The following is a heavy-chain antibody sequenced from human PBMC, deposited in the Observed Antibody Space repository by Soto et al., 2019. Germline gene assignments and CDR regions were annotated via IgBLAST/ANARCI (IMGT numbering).Heavy chain of an antibody. D-gene: IGHD5-12*01. V-gene: IGHV4-39*01. Sequence: SETLSLTCTVSGGSISSSSYYWGWIRQPPGKGLEWIGSIYYSGSTYYNPSLKSRVTISVDTSKNQFSLKLSSVTAADTAVYYCARVYSGYDYAIDYWGQGTLVTVSS. J-gene: IGHJ4*02. CDR2: IYYSGST. CDR1: GGSISSSSYY. CDR3: ARVYSGYDYAIDY.